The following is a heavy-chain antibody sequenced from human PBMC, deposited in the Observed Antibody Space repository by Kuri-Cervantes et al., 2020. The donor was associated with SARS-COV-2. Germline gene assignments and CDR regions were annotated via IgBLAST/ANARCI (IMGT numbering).Heavy chain of an antibody. CDR1: GFTFSSYS. CDR2: ISSSSTI. J-gene: IGHJ4*02. CDR3: AKDLYESGGYTWAY. Sequence: GESLKISCAASGFTFSSYSMNWVRQAPGKGLEWVSYISSSSTIYYADSVKGRFTISRDNAKSSLYLQMNSLRDEDTAVYYCAKDLYESGGYTWAYWGQGTRVTVSS. D-gene: IGHD3-22*01. V-gene: IGHV3-48*02.